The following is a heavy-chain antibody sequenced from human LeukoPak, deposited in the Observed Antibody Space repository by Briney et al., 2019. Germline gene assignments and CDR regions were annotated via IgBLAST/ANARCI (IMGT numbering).Heavy chain of an antibody. D-gene: IGHD1-1*01. CDR1: GYTFSGYN. V-gene: IGHV1-2*02. CDR3: ARYNWNDVVSALDS. CDR2: INPNNGAT. J-gene: IGHJ4*02. Sequence: ASVKVSCKASGYTFSGYNIHWVRQAPGQGLEWMGWINPNNGATHYAQKFQGGVTMTRDPSFTTFYMEVSSLTSDDTACYYCARYNWNDVVSALDSWGQGTLVTVSS.